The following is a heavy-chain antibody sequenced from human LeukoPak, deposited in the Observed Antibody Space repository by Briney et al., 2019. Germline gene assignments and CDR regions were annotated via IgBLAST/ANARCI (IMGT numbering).Heavy chain of an antibody. CDR2: IRFDGNNK. J-gene: IGHJ4*02. Sequence: GGSLRLSCAASEFTFSNYDMHWVPQAPGKGLEWVAFIRFDGNNKYYADSVKGRFTISRDNSKNTLYLQMNSPRAEDTAVYYTAKDQAGAGHPLAYWGQGTLVTVSS. V-gene: IGHV3-30*02. CDR1: EFTFSNYD. CDR3: AKDQAGAGHPLAY. D-gene: IGHD6-19*01.